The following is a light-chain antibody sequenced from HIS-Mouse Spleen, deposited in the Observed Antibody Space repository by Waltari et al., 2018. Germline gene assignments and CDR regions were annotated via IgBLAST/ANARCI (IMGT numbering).Light chain of an antibody. Sequence: QSALTQPPSASGSPGQSVTISCTGTSSDVCGYTYVSWYQQHPGKAPKLMIYEVSKRPSGVPDRFSGSKSGNTASLTVSGLQAEDEADYYCSSYAGSNNLGVFGTGTKVTVL. CDR2: EVS. V-gene: IGLV2-8*01. J-gene: IGLJ1*01. CDR1: SSDVCGYTY. CDR3: SSYAGSNNLGV.